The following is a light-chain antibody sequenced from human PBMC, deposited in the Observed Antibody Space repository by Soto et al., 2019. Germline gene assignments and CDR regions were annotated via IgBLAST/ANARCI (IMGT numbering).Light chain of an antibody. Sequence: EIVVTQSPGTLSLTPGERATLSCRASQSVSSNYVAWYQQKPGQAPRLLIYGASTRATGIPARFSGSGSGTEFTLTISSLQSEDFAVYYCQQYNNWPPWTFGQGTKVDIK. CDR1: QSVSSN. J-gene: IGKJ1*01. V-gene: IGKV3-15*01. CDR3: QQYNNWPPWT. CDR2: GAS.